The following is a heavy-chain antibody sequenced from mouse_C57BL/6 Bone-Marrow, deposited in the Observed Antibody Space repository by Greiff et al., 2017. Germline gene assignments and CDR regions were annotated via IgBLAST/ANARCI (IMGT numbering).Heavy chain of an antibody. CDR3: ARNWERSWFAY. CDR1: GFTFSDYG. CDR2: LSSGSSTI. J-gene: IGHJ3*01. Sequence: EVKLVEPGGGLVKPGGSLKLSCAASGFTFSDYGMHWVRQAPEKGLAWVAYLSSGSSTIYYADTVKGRFTISRDNDKNPLFLQMTRLRSEVTAMYFCARNWERSWFAYWGQGTLVTVSS. V-gene: IGHV5-17*01. D-gene: IGHD4-1*01.